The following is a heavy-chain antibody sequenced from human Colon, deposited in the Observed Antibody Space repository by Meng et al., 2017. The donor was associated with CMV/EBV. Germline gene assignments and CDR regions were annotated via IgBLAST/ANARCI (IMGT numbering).Heavy chain of an antibody. V-gene: IGHV3-48*03. CDR1: GFMFSASE. D-gene: IGHD2-2*01. CDR3: VRTPPRIVEAPGTSNRFDP. J-gene: IGHJ5*02. Sequence: GESLQISCEVSGFMFSASEMNWVRQAQGKGREWVSRISDSGTTIYYADSVKGRFTISRDNAKNSLYLKMNSLSADDTGVYYCVRTPPRIVEAPGTSNRFDPWGQGTLVTVSS. CDR2: ISDSGTTI.